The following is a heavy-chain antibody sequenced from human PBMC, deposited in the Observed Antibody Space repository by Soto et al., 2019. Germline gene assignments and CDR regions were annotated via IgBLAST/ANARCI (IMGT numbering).Heavy chain of an antibody. J-gene: IGHJ6*02. CDR3: AASCVACGGFNYYGMDV. CDR2: VYYSGTT. D-gene: IGHD2-21*01. Sequence: QVQLQESGPGLVKPSQTLSLTCTVSGGSISSGGYYWYWIRQRPGKGLEWIGYVYYSGTTYYNPSLKSRVTISVDTSKNQFSLKLSSGTAADTAVYYCAASCVACGGFNYYGMDVWGQGTTVTVSS. V-gene: IGHV4-31*03. CDR1: GGSISSGGYY.